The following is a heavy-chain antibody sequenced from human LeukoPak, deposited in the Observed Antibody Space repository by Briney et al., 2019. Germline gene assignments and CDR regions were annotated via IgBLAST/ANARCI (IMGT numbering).Heavy chain of an antibody. CDR2: ISSSGVST. Sequence: GGTLRLSCSASGFTFSNFGMSWVRQAPGKGLEWISTISSSGVSTYYADSVKGRFTISRDNSKNTLYLQMNSLKTEDTAVYYCTLGAAAASVPPHWGQGTLVTVSS. V-gene: IGHV3-23*01. J-gene: IGHJ4*02. CDR1: GFTFSNFG. CDR3: TLGAAAASVPPH. D-gene: IGHD6-13*01.